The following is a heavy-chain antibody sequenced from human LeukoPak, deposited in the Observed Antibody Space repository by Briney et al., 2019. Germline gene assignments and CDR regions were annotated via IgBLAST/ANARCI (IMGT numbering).Heavy chain of an antibody. D-gene: IGHD3-22*01. CDR1: GYTFTSYD. Sequence: ASVKVSCKASGYTFTSYDINWVRQATGQGLEWMGWMNPNSGNTGYAQKFQGRVTMTRNTSISTAYMELSSLRSEGTAVYYCARGSRRKSGYYYNFDYWGQGTLVTVSS. J-gene: IGHJ4*02. CDR3: ARGSRRKSGYYYNFDY. CDR2: MNPNSGNT. V-gene: IGHV1-8*01.